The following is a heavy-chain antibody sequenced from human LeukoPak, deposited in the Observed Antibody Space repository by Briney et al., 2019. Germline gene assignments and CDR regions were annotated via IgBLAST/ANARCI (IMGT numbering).Heavy chain of an antibody. CDR2: IYYSGST. CDR1: GGSISSSSYY. CDR3: ASWRVGGDHFGY. J-gene: IGHJ4*02. V-gene: IGHV4-39*01. D-gene: IGHD3-16*01. Sequence: SETLSLTCTVSGGSISSSSYYWGWIRQPPGKGLEWIGSIYYSGSTYYNPSLKSRVTISVDTSKKQFSLKLSSVTAADTAVYYCASWRVGGDHFGYWGQGSLVTVSS.